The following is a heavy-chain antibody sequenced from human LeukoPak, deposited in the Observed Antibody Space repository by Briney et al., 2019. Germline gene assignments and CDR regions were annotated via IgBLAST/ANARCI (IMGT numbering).Heavy chain of an antibody. CDR3: ARGSETELPDAFDI. V-gene: IGHV4-34*01. J-gene: IGHJ3*02. CDR1: GGSFSGYY. D-gene: IGHD1-26*01. Sequence: SETLSLTCAVYGGSFSGYYWSWIRKPPGKGLEWIGEINHSGSTNYNPSLKSRVTISVDTSKNQFSLKLSSVTAADTAVYYCARGSETELPDAFDIWGQGTMVTVSS. CDR2: INHSGST.